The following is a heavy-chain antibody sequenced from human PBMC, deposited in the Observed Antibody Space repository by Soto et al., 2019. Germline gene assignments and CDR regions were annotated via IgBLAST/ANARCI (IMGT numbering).Heavy chain of an antibody. V-gene: IGHV5-51*01. J-gene: IGHJ6*02. D-gene: IGHD5-18*01. CDR1: GYNFTNYL. CDR3: ARRGYGYGQYYYAMDV. Sequence: GESLKISCKGSGYNFTNYLIGWVRQMPGKGLEWMGIIYPGDSDTRYSPSFQGQVTISADKSISTAYLQWSSLKASDTAIYYCARRGYGYGQYYYAMDVWGQGTTVTVSS. CDR2: IYPGDSDT.